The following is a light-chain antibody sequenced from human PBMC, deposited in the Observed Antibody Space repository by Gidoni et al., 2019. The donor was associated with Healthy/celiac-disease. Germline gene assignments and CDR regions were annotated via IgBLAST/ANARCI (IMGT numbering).Light chain of an antibody. Sequence: IVFTQSPATLSLSPGERATLSCRASQSVSSYIAWYQQKPGQAPRLLIYDASNRATGIPARFSGSGSGTDFTLTISSLEPEDFAVYYCQQRSNWPPRYTFGQGTKLEIK. CDR1: QSVSSY. V-gene: IGKV3-11*01. CDR3: QQRSNWPPRYT. CDR2: DAS. J-gene: IGKJ2*01.